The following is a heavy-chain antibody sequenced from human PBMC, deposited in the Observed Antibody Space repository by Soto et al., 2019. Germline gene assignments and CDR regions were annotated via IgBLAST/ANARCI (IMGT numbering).Heavy chain of an antibody. CDR1: GFSFRTYG. D-gene: IGHD6-19*01. CDR3: AGGWNYFDY. V-gene: IGHV3-30*03. J-gene: IGHJ4*02. CDR2: ISYDGSSK. Sequence: QVQLVESGGGVVQPGTSLRLSCAASGFSFRTYGMHWVRQAPGKGLEWVALISYDGSSKYYADSVKGRLTISRDNSKNTLYLQLNILRVEDTAIYYCAGGWNYFDYWGQGTLVTVSS.